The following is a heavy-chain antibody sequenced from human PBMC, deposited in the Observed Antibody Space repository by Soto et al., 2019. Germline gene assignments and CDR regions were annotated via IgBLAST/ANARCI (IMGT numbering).Heavy chain of an antibody. Sequence: VQLVESGGGLAQPGGSLRLSCGGSGFNFSGYAMNWVRQAPGKGLEWVSYISSRSSGIHYADSVKGRFTISRDNGKRSLYLQMNSLRDEDTGIYYCARGVLDHWGQGALVTVSS. CDR2: ISSRSSGI. CDR1: GFNFSGYA. V-gene: IGHV3-48*02. J-gene: IGHJ4*02. D-gene: IGHD2-8*02. CDR3: ARGVLDH.